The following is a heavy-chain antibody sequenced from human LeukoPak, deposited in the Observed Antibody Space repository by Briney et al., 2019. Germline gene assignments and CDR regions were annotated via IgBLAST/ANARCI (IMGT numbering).Heavy chain of an antibody. CDR1: GGSISSGSYY. D-gene: IGHD3-10*01. CDR2: INHRGST. J-gene: IGHJ4*02. V-gene: IGHV4-39*07. CDR3: ARRGRVTMVRGVIMKPFDY. Sequence: SQTLSLTCTVSGGSISSGSYYWSWIRQPPGKGLEWIGEINHRGSTNYNPSLKSRATISLDTSKNQFSLKLSSVTAADTAVYYCARRGRVTMVRGVIMKPFDYWGQGTLVTVSS.